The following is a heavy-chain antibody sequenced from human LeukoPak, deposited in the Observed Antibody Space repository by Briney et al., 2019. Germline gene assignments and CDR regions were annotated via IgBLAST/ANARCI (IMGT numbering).Heavy chain of an antibody. CDR1: GGTFSSYA. CDR2: IIPILGIA. D-gene: IGHD3-22*01. V-gene: IGHV1-69*04. J-gene: IGHJ4*02. CDR3: ARVANYYDSSGYGNS. Sequence: ASVKVSCKASGGTFSSYAISWVRQAPGQGLEWMGRIIPILGIANYAQKFQGRVTITADKSTSTAYMELSSLRFEDTAVYYCARVANYYDSSGYGNSWGQGTLVTVSS.